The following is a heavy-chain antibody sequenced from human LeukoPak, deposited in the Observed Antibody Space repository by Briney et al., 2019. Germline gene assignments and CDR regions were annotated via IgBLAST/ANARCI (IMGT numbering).Heavy chain of an antibody. CDR2: IYYSGST. D-gene: IGHD1-26*01. Sequence: PETLSLTCTVSGVSISSYYWSWIRQPPGKGLEWIGYIYYSGSTNYNPSLKSRVTISVDTSKNQFSLKLSSVTAADTAVYYCARDSGSYTGEFDPWGQGTLVTVSS. CDR1: GVSISSYY. J-gene: IGHJ5*02. CDR3: ARDSGSYTGEFDP. V-gene: IGHV4-59*01.